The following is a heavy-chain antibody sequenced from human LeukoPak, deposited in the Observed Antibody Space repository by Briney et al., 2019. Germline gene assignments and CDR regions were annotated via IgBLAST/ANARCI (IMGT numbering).Heavy chain of an antibody. V-gene: IGHV3-43*02. CDR3: AKESGKFDY. J-gene: IGHJ4*02. CDR2: ISGDGVST. CDR1: GLPIADIA. Sequence: PGGSLRISCVASGLPIADIAMHWVRQAPGKGLEWVSLISGDGVSTFYADSVKGRFSISRDNSKNSLYLEMNSLRTEDAAMYYCAKESGKFDYWGQGTLVAVSS.